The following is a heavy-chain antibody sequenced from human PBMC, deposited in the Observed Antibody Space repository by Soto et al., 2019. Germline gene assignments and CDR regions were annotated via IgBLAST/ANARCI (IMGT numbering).Heavy chain of an antibody. CDR3: ARESEDLTSNFDY. J-gene: IGHJ4*02. V-gene: IGHV3-21*01. CDR1: GFTFTRYS. CDR2: ISSTTNYI. Sequence: GGSLRLSCAASGFTFTRYSMNWVRQAPGKGPEWVSSISSTTNYIYYADSMKGRFTVSRDNAKNSVYLEMNSLSAEDTAVYYCARESEDLTSNFDYWGQGTLVTVSS.